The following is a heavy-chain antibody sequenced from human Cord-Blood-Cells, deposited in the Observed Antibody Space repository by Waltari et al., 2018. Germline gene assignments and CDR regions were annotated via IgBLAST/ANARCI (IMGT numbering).Heavy chain of an antibody. Sequence: EVQLVQSGAEVKKPGESLKISCKGSGYSFTSYWIGWVRQMPGKGLEWMGVSYPGYCVTKYSPSCQGQGTSSADKSISTADRQGSSLKAADTAMYYCARRGPRGRGLDYWGQGTLVTVSS. CDR3: ARRGPRGRGLDY. CDR2: SYPGYCVT. V-gene: IGHV5-51*01. CDR1: GYSFTSYW. D-gene: IGHD3-16*01. J-gene: IGHJ4*02.